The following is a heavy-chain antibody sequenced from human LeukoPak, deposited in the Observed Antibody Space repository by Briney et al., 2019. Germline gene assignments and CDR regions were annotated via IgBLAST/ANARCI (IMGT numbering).Heavy chain of an antibody. CDR2: ISAYNGNT. CDR1: GYTFTSYG. D-gene: IGHD3-16*02. CDR3: ARPAGYVWGSYRSEYYFDY. J-gene: IGHJ4*02. Sequence: ASVKVSCKASGYTFTSYGISWVRQAPGQGLKWMGWISAYNGNTNYAQKLQGRVTMTTDTSTSTAYMELRSLRSDDTAVYYCARPAGYVWGSYRSEYYFDYWGQGTLVTVSS. V-gene: IGHV1-18*01.